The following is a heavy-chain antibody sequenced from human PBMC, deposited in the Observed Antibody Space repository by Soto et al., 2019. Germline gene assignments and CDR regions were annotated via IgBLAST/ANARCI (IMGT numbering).Heavy chain of an antibody. J-gene: IGHJ5*02. V-gene: IGHV1-18*01. CDR3: ARVLINPFYDSGGNKNWFAP. D-gene: IGHD3-22*01. CDR2: ISAYNGNT. Sequence: ASVKVSCKASGYTFTSYGISWVRQAPGQGLEWMGWISAYNGNTNYAQKLQGRVTMTTDTSTSTAYMELRSLRSDDTAVYYCARVLINPFYDSGGNKNWFAPGARGPLDPVSS. CDR1: GYTFTSYG.